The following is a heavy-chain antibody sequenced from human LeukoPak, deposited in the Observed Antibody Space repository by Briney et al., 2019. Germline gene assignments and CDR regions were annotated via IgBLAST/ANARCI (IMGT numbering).Heavy chain of an antibody. D-gene: IGHD4-17*01. CDR3: ARAGSDGDSVYYYGMDV. J-gene: IGHJ6*02. Sequence: GGSLRLSCAASGFTFSSYDMHWVRQATGKGLEWVSAIGTAGDTYYPGSVKGRFTISRENAKNSLYLQMNSLRAGDTAVYYCARAGSDGDSVYYYGMDVWGQGTTVTVSS. CDR1: GFTFSSYD. V-gene: IGHV3-13*01. CDR2: IGTAGDT.